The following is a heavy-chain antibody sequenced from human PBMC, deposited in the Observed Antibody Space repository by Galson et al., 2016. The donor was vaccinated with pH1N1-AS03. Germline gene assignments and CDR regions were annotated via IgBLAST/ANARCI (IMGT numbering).Heavy chain of an antibody. J-gene: IGHJ6*02. CDR3: SRGHDYGSGTFYRSFGMDV. CDR1: GGSLSGYY. D-gene: IGHD3-10*01. CDR2: SNHRGST. Sequence: LSLTCAVYGGSLSGYYWTWIRQPLGKGLQWIGESNHRGSTRGITTYNPSLKSRVTISVDTSKNQFSLRLNSVTAADTAVYFCSRGHDYGSGTFYRSFGMDVWGQGTTVAVSS. V-gene: IGHV4-34*01.